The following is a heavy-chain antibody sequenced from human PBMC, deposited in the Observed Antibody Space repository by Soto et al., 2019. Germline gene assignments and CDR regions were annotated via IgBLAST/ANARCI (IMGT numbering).Heavy chain of an antibody. CDR2: IYYSGST. CDR1: GGSISSYY. D-gene: IGHD2-2*01. Sequence: KTSETLSLTCTVSGGSISSYYWSWIRQPPGKGLEWIGYIYYSGSTNYNPSLKSRVTISVDTSKNQFSLKLSSVTAADTAVYYCARDLVEGTDRWFDPWGQGTLVTVSS. V-gene: IGHV4-59*01. J-gene: IGHJ5*02. CDR3: ARDLVEGTDRWFDP.